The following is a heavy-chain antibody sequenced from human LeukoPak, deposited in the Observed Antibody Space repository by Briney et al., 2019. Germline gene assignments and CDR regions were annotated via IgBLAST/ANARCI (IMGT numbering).Heavy chain of an antibody. V-gene: IGHV4-39*07. D-gene: IGHD2-15*01. CDR2: FYYSGST. CDR3: ASLRYCSGGSCYSSWYFDL. CDR1: GGSISSSSYY. Sequence: SETLSLTCTVSGGSISSSSYYWGWIRQPPGKGLEWIGSFYYSGSTYYTPSLKSRVTISVDTSKNQFSLKLSSVTAADTAVYYCASLRYCSGGSCYSSWYFDLWGRGTLVTVSS. J-gene: IGHJ2*01.